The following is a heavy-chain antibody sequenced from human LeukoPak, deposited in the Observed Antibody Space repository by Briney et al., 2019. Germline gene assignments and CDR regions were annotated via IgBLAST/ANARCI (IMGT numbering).Heavy chain of an antibody. CDR2: IYYSGST. CDR1: GGSISSYY. Sequence: PSETLSLTCTVSGGSISSYYWSWIRQPPGKGLEWIGYIYYSGSTNYNPSLKSRVTISVDTSKNQFSLKLSSVTAADTAVYYCARTYDYQYGMDVWGQGTTVTVSS. V-gene: IGHV4-59*01. D-gene: IGHD2-2*01. CDR3: ARTYDYQYGMDV. J-gene: IGHJ6*02.